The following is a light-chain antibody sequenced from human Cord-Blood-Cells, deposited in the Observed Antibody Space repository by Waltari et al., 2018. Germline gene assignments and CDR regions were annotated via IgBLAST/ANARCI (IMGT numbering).Light chain of an antibody. V-gene: IGKV1-39*01. J-gene: IGKJ2*01. CDR2: AAS. CDR3: QQSYSTPHT. Sequence: DIQITQSPSSLSASVEGRVTITCRASQSISSYLNWYQQKPGKAPKLLIYAASSLQSGVPSRFSGSGSGTDFTLTISSLQPEDFATYYCQQSYSTPHTFGQGTKLEIK. CDR1: QSISSY.